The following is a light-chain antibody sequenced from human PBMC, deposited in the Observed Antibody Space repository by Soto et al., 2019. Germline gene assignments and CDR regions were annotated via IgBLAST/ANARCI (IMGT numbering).Light chain of an antibody. CDR2: EVS. CDR3: SSYTSSNTLEV. Sequence: QSALIQPASVSGSPGQSITISCTGTSRDVGGSNYVSWYQHHPHRAPKLLIYEVSYRASGVSSRFSGSKSGNTASLTISGLQAEDDADYYCSSYTSSNTLEVFGVGTKVTVL. CDR1: SRDVGGSNY. V-gene: IGLV2-14*01. J-gene: IGLJ1*01.